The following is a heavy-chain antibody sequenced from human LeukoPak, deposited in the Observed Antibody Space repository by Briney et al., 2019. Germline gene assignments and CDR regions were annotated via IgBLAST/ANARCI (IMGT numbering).Heavy chain of an antibody. Sequence: GGSLRLSCVASGFTFSNYGMHWVRQAPGKGLEWVSSISSSSSYIYYADSVKGRFTISRDNAKSSLYLQMNSLRAEDTAVYYCASIAAAGTLTGGNYYYYYGMDVWGQGTTVTVSS. CDR2: ISSSSSYI. V-gene: IGHV3-21*01. CDR1: GFTFSNYG. J-gene: IGHJ6*02. D-gene: IGHD6-13*01. CDR3: ASIAAAGTLTGGNYYYYYGMDV.